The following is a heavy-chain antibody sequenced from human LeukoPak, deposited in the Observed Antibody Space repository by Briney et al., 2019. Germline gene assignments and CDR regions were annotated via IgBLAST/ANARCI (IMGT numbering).Heavy chain of an antibody. J-gene: IGHJ4*02. CDR2: ISYDGSNK. Sequence: GGSLRLSCAASGFTFSSYAMHWVRQAPGKGLEWVAVISYDGSNKYYADSVKGRFTISRDNSKNTLYLQMNSLRAEDTAVYYCARDREGYYDSSGYYVPGYFDYWGQGTLVTVSS. CDR1: GFTFSSYA. CDR3: ARDREGYYDSSGYYVPGYFDY. D-gene: IGHD3-22*01. V-gene: IGHV3-30-3*01.